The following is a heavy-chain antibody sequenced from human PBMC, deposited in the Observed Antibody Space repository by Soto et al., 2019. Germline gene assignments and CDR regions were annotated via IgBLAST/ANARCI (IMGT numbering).Heavy chain of an antibody. Sequence: PSETLSLTCTVSGGSISPYYWSWLRQPPGKGLEWIGYVYYSGNTNYNPSLESRVTISVDTSRNRFSLNLTSATAADTAVYYCARKGAAASYAHYYMDVWGRGTAVTVSS. CDR3: ARKGAAASYAHYYMDV. J-gene: IGHJ6*03. CDR1: GGSISPYY. V-gene: IGHV4-59*01. CDR2: VYYSGNT. D-gene: IGHD6-13*01.